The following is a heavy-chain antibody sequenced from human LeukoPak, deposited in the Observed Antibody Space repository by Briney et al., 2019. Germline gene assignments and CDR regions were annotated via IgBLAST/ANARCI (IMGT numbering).Heavy chain of an antibody. D-gene: IGHD3-10*01. V-gene: IGHV4-34*01. CDR1: GGSFSGHY. CDR2: INHSGST. J-gene: IGHJ4*02. CDR3: ASRPRARPFDY. Sequence: SETLSLTCAVYGGSFSGHYWSWIRQPPGKGLEWIGEINHSGSTNYNPSLKSRVTISVDTSKNQFSLKLSSVTAADTAVYYCASRPRARPFDYWGQGTLVTVSS.